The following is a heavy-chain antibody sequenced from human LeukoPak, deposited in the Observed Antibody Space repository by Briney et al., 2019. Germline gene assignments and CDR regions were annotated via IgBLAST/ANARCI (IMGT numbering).Heavy chain of an antibody. D-gene: IGHD6-13*01. V-gene: IGHV3-23*01. CDR1: GFTFSTYA. CDR2: ISDNGGST. CDR3: AKPPPDSSSWLFDY. J-gene: IGHJ4*02. Sequence: GGSLRLSCAASGFTFSTYAMSWVRQAPGKGLEWVSTISDNGGSTYYADSVKGRFTISRDNSKNTLYLQMNSLRVDDPAVYYCAKPPPDSSSWLFDYWGQGTLVTVSS.